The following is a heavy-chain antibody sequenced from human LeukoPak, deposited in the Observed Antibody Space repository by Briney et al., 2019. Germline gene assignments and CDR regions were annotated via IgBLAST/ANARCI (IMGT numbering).Heavy chain of an antibody. CDR3: ARAPDSYYYYGMDV. V-gene: IGHV4-31*03. CDR2: IYYSGST. Sequence: SETLSLTCTVSGGSISSGGYYWSWIRQHPGKGLEWIGYIYYSGSTYYNPSLKSRVTISVDTSKNQFSLKLSSETAADTAVYYCARAPDSYYYYGMDVWGQGTTITVSS. J-gene: IGHJ6*02. CDR1: GGSISSGGYY. D-gene: IGHD3-22*01.